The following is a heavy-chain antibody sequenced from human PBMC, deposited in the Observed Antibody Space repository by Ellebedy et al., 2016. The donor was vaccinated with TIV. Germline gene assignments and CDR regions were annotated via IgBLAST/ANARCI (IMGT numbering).Heavy chain of an antibody. CDR3: AADSPSLYSSSWYGGGDY. J-gene: IGHJ4*02. D-gene: IGHD6-13*01. CDR2: IVVGTGNT. Sequence: AASVKVSCKASGFTFTSSAVQWVRQARGQRLEWIGWIVVGTGNTNYEQKFQERVTITRDMSTSTAYMELSSLRPEDTAVYYCAADSPSLYSSSWYGGGDYWGQGTLVTVSS. V-gene: IGHV1-58*01. CDR1: GFTFTSSA.